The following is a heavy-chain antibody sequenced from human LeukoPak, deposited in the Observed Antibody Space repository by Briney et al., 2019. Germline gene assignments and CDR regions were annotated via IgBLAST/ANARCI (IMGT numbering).Heavy chain of an antibody. CDR2: INHSGST. Sequence: PSETLSLTCAVYGGSFSGYYWSWIRQPPGKGLEWIGEINHSGSTNYNPSLKSRVTISVDTSKNQFSLKLSSVTAADTAVYYCAFIYYGSGSYSTPLFEYWGQGTLVSVSS. CDR1: GGSFSGYY. D-gene: IGHD3-10*01. CDR3: AFIYYGSGSYSTPLFEY. V-gene: IGHV4-34*01. J-gene: IGHJ4*02.